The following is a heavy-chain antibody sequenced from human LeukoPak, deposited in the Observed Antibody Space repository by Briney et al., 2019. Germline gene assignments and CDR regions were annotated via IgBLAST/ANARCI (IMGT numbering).Heavy chain of an antibody. CDR3: AKGLTMVRGVIDGMDV. CDR1: GFTFSSYA. CDR2: ISGSGGST. D-gene: IGHD3-10*01. J-gene: IGHJ6*02. Sequence: GGSLRLSCAASGFTFSSYAMSWVRQAPGKGLEWVSAISGSGGSTYYADSVKGRFTIPRDNSKNTLYLQMNSLRAEDTAVYYCAKGLTMVRGVIDGMDVWGQGATVTVSS. V-gene: IGHV3-23*01.